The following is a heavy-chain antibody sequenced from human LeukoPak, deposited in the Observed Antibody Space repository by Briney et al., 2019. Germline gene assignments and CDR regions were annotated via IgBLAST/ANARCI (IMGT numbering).Heavy chain of an antibody. CDR3: ARGVFDDNSGYIEY. CDR1: GFTFNEYA. Sequence: PGGSLRLSCAASGFTFNEYAMHWVRQAPGKGLEYVSAISSNGGSTYYVNSVRGRFTISRDNFKNTLYLQMGSVRTEDLAVYYCARGVFDDNSGYIEYWGQGTLVTVSS. J-gene: IGHJ4*02. D-gene: IGHD3-22*01. V-gene: IGHV3-64*01. CDR2: ISSNGGST.